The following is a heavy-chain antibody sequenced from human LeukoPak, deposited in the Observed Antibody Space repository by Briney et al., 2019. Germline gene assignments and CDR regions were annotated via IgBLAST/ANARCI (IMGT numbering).Heavy chain of an antibody. J-gene: IGHJ5*02. D-gene: IGHD3-3*01. CDR1: GGSISSSSYY. CDR3: ASTGPPITIFGVVDWFDP. CDR2: IYYSGST. V-gene: IGHV4-39*07. Sequence: PSETLSLTCTVSGGSISSSSYYWGWIRQPPGKGLEWSGSIYYSGSTYYNPSLKSRVTISVDTSKNQFSLKLSSVTAADTAVYYCASTGPPITIFGVVDWFDPWGQGTLVTVSS.